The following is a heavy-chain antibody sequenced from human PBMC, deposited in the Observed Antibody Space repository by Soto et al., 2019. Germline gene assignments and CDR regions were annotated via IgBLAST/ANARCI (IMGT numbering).Heavy chain of an antibody. J-gene: IGHJ6*02. CDR2: IYYSGST. Sequence: SETLSLTSTVAGGTISSYYLSWIRQPPGKGLEWIGYIYYSGSTNYNPSLKSRVTISVDTSKNQFSLKLSSVTAADTAVYYCARDRHKAYYDFWSGYSPNYYYYYGMDVWGQGTTVTVSS. CDR1: GGTISSYY. D-gene: IGHD3-3*01. V-gene: IGHV4-59*01. CDR3: ARDRHKAYYDFWSGYSPNYYYYYGMDV.